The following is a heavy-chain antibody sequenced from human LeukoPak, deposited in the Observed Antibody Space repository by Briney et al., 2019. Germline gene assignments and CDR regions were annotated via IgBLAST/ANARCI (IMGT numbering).Heavy chain of an antibody. CDR1: GFTFSRYS. Sequence: GGSLRLSCAASGFTFSRYSMNWVRQAPGKGLEWVSYISRSSSTIHYADSVKGRFTISRDNAKSSLFLQMNSLRAEDTAVYYCAKDLSSSPYNWFDPWGQGTLVTVSS. D-gene: IGHD6-13*01. V-gene: IGHV3-48*04. CDR3: AKDLSSSPYNWFDP. CDR2: ISRSSSTI. J-gene: IGHJ5*02.